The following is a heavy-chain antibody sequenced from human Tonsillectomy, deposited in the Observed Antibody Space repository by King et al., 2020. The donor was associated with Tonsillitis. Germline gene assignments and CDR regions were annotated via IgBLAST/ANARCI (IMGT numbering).Heavy chain of an antibody. CDR1: GFTFDDYV. D-gene: IGHD3-10*01. CDR2: INWNGGST. V-gene: IGHV3-20*01. J-gene: IGHJ6*02. CDR3: ARTYCYGSGDYYYGMDV. Sequence: VQLVESGGGVVRPGGSLRLSCAASGFTFDDYVMSWVRQAPGKGLEWVSGINWNGGSTGYADSVKGRFTISRDNAKNSLYLQMNSLRAEDTALYHCARTYCYGSGDYYYGMDVWGQGTTVTVSS.